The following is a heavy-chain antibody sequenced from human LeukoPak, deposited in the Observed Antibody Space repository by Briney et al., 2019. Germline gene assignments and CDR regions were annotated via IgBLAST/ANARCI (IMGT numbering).Heavy chain of an antibody. Sequence: SVKVSCKASGGTFSSYAISWVRQAPGQGLEWMGGIIPIFGTANYAQKFQGRVTITTDESTSTAYMELSSLRSEDTAVYYCARDWPDGNWFDPWGQGTLVTVSS. CDR3: ARDWPDGNWFDP. CDR2: IIPIFGTA. J-gene: IGHJ5*02. CDR1: GGTFSSYA. V-gene: IGHV1-69*05. D-gene: IGHD1-14*01.